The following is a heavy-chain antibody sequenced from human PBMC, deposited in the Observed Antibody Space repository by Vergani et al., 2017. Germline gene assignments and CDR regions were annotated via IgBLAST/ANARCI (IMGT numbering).Heavy chain of an antibody. D-gene: IGHD5-24*01. CDR1: GYTFVNHP. J-gene: IGHJ4*02. CDR3: ARSQMATNDFDL. V-gene: IGHV1-18*04. Sequence: QAQLGQSDSEVKKPGDSVTLSCKTSGYTFVNHPITWVRQAPGQGLEWMGWISPYNHKTLYSQKVEGRVTMTSDNSSSTVFLELQRLTSDDTAIYYCARSQMATNDFDLWGRGTLVTVSS. CDR2: ISPYNHKT.